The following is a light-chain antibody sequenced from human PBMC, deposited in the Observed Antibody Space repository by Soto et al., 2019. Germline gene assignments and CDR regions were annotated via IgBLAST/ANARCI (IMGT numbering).Light chain of an antibody. J-gene: IGKJ1*01. V-gene: IGKV1-5*03. CDR1: QSISDL. CDR2: KVS. CDR3: QQYNGYWP. Sequence: DIQMTQSPSTLSASVGDRVTITCRASQSISDLLAWYQQKPGKAPKLLIYKVSSLKSGVPSRFSGSGSGTEYTLTISSLQPDDFASYYCQQYNGYWPFGKGTKVEIK.